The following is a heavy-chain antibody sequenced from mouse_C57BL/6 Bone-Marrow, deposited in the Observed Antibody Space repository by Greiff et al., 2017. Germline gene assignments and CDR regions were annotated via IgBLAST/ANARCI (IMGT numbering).Heavy chain of an antibody. V-gene: IGHV1-63*01. D-gene: IGHD2-5*01. CDR2: IYPGGGYT. J-gene: IGHJ2*01. CDR3: ARRGYYSNFHVDYFDY. CDR1: GYTFTNYW. Sequence: QVHVKQSGAELVRPGTSVKMSCKASGYTFTNYWIGWAKQRPGHGLEWIGEIYPGGGYTNYNEKFKGKATLTADKSSSTAYMPFSSLTSEDSAISYCARRGYYSNFHVDYFDYWGQGTTLTVSS.